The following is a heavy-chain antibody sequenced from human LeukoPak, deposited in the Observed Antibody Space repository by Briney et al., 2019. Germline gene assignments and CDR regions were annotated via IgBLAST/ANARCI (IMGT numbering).Heavy chain of an antibody. J-gene: IGHJ6*03. Sequence: SVKVSCKASGGTFSSYAISWVRQAPGQGLEWMGGIIPIFGTANYAQKFQGRVTITADESTSTAYMELSSLRSEDTAVYYCAIPPAGYYYPYYYYMDVWGKGTTVTISS. D-gene: IGHD3-10*01. CDR1: GGTFSSYA. CDR3: AIPPAGYYYPYYYYMDV. CDR2: IIPIFGTA. V-gene: IGHV1-69*01.